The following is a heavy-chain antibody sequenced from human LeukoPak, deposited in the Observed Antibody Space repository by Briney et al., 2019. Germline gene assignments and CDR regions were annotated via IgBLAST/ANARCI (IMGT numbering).Heavy chain of an antibody. CDR2: IKQDGSDK. D-gene: IGHD2-2*01. CDR1: GFTFSSYW. J-gene: IGHJ3*02. V-gene: IGHV3-7*03. CDR3: ARDIVVVPAGDAFDI. Sequence: GGSLRLSCAASGFTFSSYWMSWVRQAPGKGLEWVANIKQDGSDKYYVDSVKGRFTISRDNAKNSLFLQMSSLRAEDTALYYCARDIVVVPAGDAFDIWGQGTMVTVSS.